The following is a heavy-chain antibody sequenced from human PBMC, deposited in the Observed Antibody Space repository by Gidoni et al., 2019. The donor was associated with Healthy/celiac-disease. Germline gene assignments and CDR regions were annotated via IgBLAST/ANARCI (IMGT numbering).Heavy chain of an antibody. V-gene: IGHV1-24*01. CDR1: GYTLTELS. CDR3: ATPAGKQQLVGQGYYGMDV. J-gene: IGHJ6*02. CDR2: FDPEDGET. Sequence: VQLVQSGAEVKKPGASVKVSCKVSGYTLTELSMHWVRRAPGKGLEWMGGFDPEDGETIYAQKFQGRVTMTEDTSTDTAYMELSSLRSEDTAVYYCATPAGKQQLVGQGYYGMDVWGQGTTVTVSS. D-gene: IGHD6-13*01.